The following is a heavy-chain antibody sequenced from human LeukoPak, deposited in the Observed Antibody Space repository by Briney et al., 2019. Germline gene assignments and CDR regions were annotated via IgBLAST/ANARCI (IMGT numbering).Heavy chain of an antibody. V-gene: IGHV4-59*01. CDR1: GGSISSYY. Sequence: SEPLSLTCTVSGGSISSYYWSWPRQPPGKGLEWIGYIYYSGSTNYNPSLKSRVTISVDTSKNQFSLKLSSVTAADTAVYYCAREMVRGAPKHYYGMDVWGQGTTVTVSS. D-gene: IGHD3-10*01. J-gene: IGHJ6*02. CDR2: IYYSGST. CDR3: AREMVRGAPKHYYGMDV.